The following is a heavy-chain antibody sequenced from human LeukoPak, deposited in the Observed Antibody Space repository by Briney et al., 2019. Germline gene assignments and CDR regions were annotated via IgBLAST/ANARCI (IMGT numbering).Heavy chain of an antibody. Sequence: GGSLRLSCAASGFTFHDYAMHWLRQAPGKGLEWVSGISWNSGSIGYADSVKGRFTISRENAKNSLYLQMNSLRAEDTALYYCAKDARGSSGWYGGGYYMDVWGKGTTVTVSS. D-gene: IGHD6-19*01. CDR3: AKDARGSSGWYGGGYYMDV. J-gene: IGHJ6*03. CDR2: ISWNSGSI. V-gene: IGHV3-9*01. CDR1: GFTFHDYA.